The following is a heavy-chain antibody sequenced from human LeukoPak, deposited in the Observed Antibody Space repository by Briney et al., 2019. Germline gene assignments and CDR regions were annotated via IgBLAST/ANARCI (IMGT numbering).Heavy chain of an antibody. V-gene: IGHV3-48*03. CDR2: ISSSGSTI. D-gene: IGHD5-18*01. J-gene: IGHJ5*02. CDR3: ARDGYSYGHGWFDP. Sequence: GGSLRLSCAASGFTVSSNYMNWVRQAPGKGLEWVSYISSSGSTIYYADSVKGRFTISRDNAKNSLYLQMNSLRAEDTAVYYCARDGYSYGHGWFDPWGQGTLVTVSS. CDR1: GFTVSSNY.